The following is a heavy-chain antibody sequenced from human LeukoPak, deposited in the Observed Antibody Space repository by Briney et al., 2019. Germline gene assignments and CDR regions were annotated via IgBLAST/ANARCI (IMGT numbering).Heavy chain of an antibody. CDR2: TYLRGNT. CDR1: GASIKNYY. Sequence: PSETLSLTCSVSGASIKNYYWNWIRQPPGEGLEWIGNTYLRGNTNYNPSLKGRVTISLDTSKSQFSLKMSSVTAADTAVYYCAKDWELGSWGQGTLVTISS. J-gene: IGHJ5*02. D-gene: IGHD1-26*01. V-gene: IGHV4-59*01. CDR3: AKDWELGS.